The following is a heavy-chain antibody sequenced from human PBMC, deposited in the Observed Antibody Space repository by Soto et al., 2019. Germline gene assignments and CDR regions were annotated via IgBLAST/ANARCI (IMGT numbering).Heavy chain of an antibody. CDR2: INSDGSRT. J-gene: IGHJ4*02. V-gene: IGHV3-74*01. CDR1: GFTFSSYW. CDR3: ARGDGDYYAGNGYLRRH. Sequence: EVQLVESGGGLVQPGGSLRLSCAASGFTFSSYWMHWVRQAPGKGLVWVSRINSDGSRTSYADSAKGRFTISRDNAKNTLYLQMNSLRAEDTAVYYCARGDGDYYAGNGYLRRHWGQGTLVTVSS. D-gene: IGHD3-22*01.